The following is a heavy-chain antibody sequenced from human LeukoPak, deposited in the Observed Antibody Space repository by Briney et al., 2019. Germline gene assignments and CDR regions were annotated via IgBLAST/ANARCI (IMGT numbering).Heavy chain of an antibody. CDR3: VRQGVIAVAD. J-gene: IGHJ4*02. CDR1: GGSISSGGYY. CDR2: IYYSGNT. D-gene: IGHD6-19*01. V-gene: IGHV4-30-2*03. Sequence: PSQTLSLTCTVSGGSISSGGYYWSWIRQHPGKGLEWIGHIYYSGNTYYNPSLKSRVTISVDTSKNQFSLKLNSVTAADTAVYYCVRQGVIAVADWGQGTLVTVSS.